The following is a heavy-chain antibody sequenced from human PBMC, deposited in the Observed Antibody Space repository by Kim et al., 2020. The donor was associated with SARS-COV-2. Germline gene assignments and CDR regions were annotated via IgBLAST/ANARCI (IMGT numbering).Heavy chain of an antibody. CDR3: AKDRDYDILTVFDY. Sequence: GGSLRLSCAASGFTFDDYAMHWVRQAPGKGLEWVSGISWNSGSIGYADSVKGRFTISRDNAKNSLYLQMNSLRAEDTALYYCAKDRDYDILTVFDYWGQG. J-gene: IGHJ4*02. CDR2: ISWNSGSI. D-gene: IGHD3-9*01. V-gene: IGHV3-9*01. CDR1: GFTFDDYA.